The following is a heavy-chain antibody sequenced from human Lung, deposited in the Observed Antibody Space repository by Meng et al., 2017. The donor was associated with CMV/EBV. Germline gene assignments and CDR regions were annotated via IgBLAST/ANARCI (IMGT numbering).Heavy chain of an antibody. CDR3: ARADKVRFDY. CDR1: GGSRGSTNW. V-gene: IGHV4-4*02. CDR2: IYHSGST. Sequence: GPGVVAHWGPLSHPRAGSGGSRGSTNWWSGVRQPPGKGLEWIGEIYHSGSTNYNPSLKSRVSISVDKSKNQFSLKLSSVTAADTAVYYCARADKVRFDYWGQGTLVTVSS. J-gene: IGHJ4*02.